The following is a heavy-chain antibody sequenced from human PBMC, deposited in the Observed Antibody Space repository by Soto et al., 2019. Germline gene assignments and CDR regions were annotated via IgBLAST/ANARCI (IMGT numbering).Heavy chain of an antibody. V-gene: IGHV1-46*01. D-gene: IGHD6-13*01. CDR1: GYTFTSYY. CDR2: INPSGGST. J-gene: IGHJ3*02. Sequence: ASVKVSCKASGYTFTSYYMHWVRQAPGQGLEWMGIINPSGGSTSYAQKFQGRVTMTRDTSTSTVYMELSSLRSEDTAVYYCARVPPPTISAAGIYAFDIWGKGTMVPV. CDR3: ARVPPPTISAAGIYAFDI.